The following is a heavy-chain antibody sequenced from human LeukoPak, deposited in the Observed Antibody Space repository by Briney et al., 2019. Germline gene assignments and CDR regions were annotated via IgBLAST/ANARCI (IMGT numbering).Heavy chain of an antibody. Sequence: SVKVSCKASGYTFTNYGINWVRQAPGQGLEWMGGIIPIFGTANYAQKFQGRVTITADESTSTAYMELSSLRSEDTAVYYCARGYSSSWYYFDYWGQGTLGTVSS. CDR1: GYTFTNYG. CDR3: ARGYSSSWYYFDY. D-gene: IGHD6-13*01. V-gene: IGHV1-69*13. J-gene: IGHJ4*02. CDR2: IIPIFGTA.